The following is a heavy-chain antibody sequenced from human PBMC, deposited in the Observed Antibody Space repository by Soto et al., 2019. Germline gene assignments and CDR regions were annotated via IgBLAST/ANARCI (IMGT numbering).Heavy chain of an antibody. D-gene: IGHD5-18*01. CDR3: ASLPLQGLWSAY. CDR2: ISYDGSNK. CDR1: GFTFSSYA. V-gene: IGHV3-30-3*01. Sequence: QVQLVESGGGVVQPGRSLRLSCAASGFTFSSYAMHWVRQAPGKGLEWVAVISYDGSNKYYADSVKGRFTISRDNSKNTLYLQMNSLRAEDTAVYYCASLPLQGLWSAYWGQGTLVTVSS. J-gene: IGHJ4*02.